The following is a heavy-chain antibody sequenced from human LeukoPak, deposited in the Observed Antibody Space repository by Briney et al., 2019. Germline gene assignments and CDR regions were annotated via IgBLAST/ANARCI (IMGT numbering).Heavy chain of an antibody. V-gene: IGHV3-9*01. CDR2: ISWNSGSI. Sequence: GGSLRLSCAASGFTFDDYAMHWVRQAPGKGLEWGTGISWNSGSIGYADSVKGRFTISRDNAKNSLYLQMNSLRAEDTALYYCAKESNYYGSGSYYKAFDYWGQGTLVTVSS. J-gene: IGHJ4*02. CDR1: GFTFDDYA. CDR3: AKESNYYGSGSYYKAFDY. D-gene: IGHD3-10*01.